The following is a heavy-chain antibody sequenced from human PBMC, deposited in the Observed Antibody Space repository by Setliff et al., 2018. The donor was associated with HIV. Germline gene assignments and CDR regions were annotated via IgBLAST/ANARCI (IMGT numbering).Heavy chain of an antibody. CDR3: VTSSSWSSRLNF. CDR2: IYYSGST. J-gene: IGHJ4*02. CDR1: GGSLSGYH. D-gene: IGHD6-13*01. V-gene: IGHV4-34*01. Sequence: SETLSLTCAVYGGSLSGYHWSWIRQPPGKGLEWIGSIYYSGSTNYNPSLKSRVTISVDTSKNQFPLKVTSVTAADTAVYYCVTSSSWSSRLNFWGQGMLVTVSS.